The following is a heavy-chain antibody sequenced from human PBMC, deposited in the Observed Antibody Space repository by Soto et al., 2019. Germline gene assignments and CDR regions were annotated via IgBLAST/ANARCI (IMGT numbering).Heavy chain of an antibody. D-gene: IGHD3-9*01. CDR2: IKSKTDGGTT. CDR1: GFTFSNAW. Sequence: GGSLRLSCAASGFTFSNAWMSWVRQAPGKGLEWVGRIKSKTDGGTTDYAAPVKGRFTISRDDSKNTLYLQMNSLKTEDTAVYYCTTGSLGPLNILTGYYYWGQGTLVTVSS. V-gene: IGHV3-15*01. CDR3: TTGSLGPLNILTGYYY. J-gene: IGHJ4*02.